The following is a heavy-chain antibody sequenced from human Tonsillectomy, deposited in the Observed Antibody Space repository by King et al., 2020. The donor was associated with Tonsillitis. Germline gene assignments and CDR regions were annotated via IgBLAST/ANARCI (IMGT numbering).Heavy chain of an antibody. D-gene: IGHD2-21*02. V-gene: IGHV3-23*04. CDR3: AKDFGRFCGGDCSLFDY. CDR2: ITSSGIRT. CDR1: GFTFSNSA. Sequence: VQLVESGGDLVQPGGSLRLSCAASGFTFSNSAMNWVRQAPGKGLEWVSGITSSGIRTYYADSVKGRFTISRDNSKNTLHLQMNSLRAEDTATYSCAKDFGRFCGGDCSLFDYWGLGTLVTVSS. J-gene: IGHJ4*02.